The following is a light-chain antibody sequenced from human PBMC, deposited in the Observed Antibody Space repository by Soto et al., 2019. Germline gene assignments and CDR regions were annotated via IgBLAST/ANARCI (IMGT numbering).Light chain of an antibody. V-gene: IGKV3-11*01. J-gene: IGKJ4*01. CDR3: QQRSNWPST. CDR2: DAS. CDR1: LSVSSY. Sequence: EIVLTQSPATLSLSPGDRATLSCRASLSVSSYLAWYQQKPGQAPRLLIYDASNRAAGIPARFSGSGSGTDFTLTITSREPEDFAVYYCQQRSNWPSTFGGGTKVEIK.